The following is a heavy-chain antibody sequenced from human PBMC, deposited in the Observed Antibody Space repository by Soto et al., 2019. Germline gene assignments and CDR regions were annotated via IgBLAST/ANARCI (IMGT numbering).Heavy chain of an antibody. CDR1: GGSISSYY. Sequence: PSETLSLTCTVSGGSISSYYWSWIRQPPGKGLEWIGYIYYSGSTNYNPSLKSRVTISVDTSKNQFSLKLSSVTAAGTAVYYCAREILGFYYDRSGFLGDVFDIWGQGTMVTVSS. V-gene: IGHV4-59*01. CDR3: AREILGFYYDRSGFLGDVFDI. CDR2: IYYSGST. J-gene: IGHJ3*02. D-gene: IGHD3-22*01.